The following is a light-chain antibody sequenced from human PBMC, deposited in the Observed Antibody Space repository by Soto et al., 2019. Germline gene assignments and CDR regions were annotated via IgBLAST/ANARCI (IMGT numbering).Light chain of an antibody. CDR1: QSISPW. CDR3: QQYNTYPWT. Sequence: DIQMTQSPYTLSAEVGVREAISSRASQSISPWLAWYQQKPGKAPKLLIYKASILEGGVPSRFSGSGSGAEFTLTIGNLQPDDFASYCCQQYNTYPWTFGQGTKVDI. J-gene: IGKJ1*01. CDR2: KAS. V-gene: IGKV1-5*03.